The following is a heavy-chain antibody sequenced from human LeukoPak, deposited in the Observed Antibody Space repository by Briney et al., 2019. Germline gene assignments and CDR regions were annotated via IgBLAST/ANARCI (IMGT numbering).Heavy chain of an antibody. Sequence: PGGSLRLSCAASGFTFSSYAMHWVRQAPGKGLEWVANIKQDGSEKYYVDSVKGRFTISRDNAKNSLYLQMNSLRAEDTAVYYCARGLGASGWPFALLYYFDYWGQGTLVTVSS. CDR3: ARGLGASGWPFALLYYFDY. D-gene: IGHD6-19*01. V-gene: IGHV3-7*01. CDR1: GFTFSSYA. CDR2: IKQDGSEK. J-gene: IGHJ4*02.